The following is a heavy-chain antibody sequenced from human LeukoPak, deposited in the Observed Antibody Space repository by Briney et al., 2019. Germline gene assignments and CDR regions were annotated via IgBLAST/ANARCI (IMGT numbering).Heavy chain of an antibody. CDR3: ARGSGFDCSSTSCSPFDY. V-gene: IGHV4-34*01. J-gene: IGHJ4*02. CDR1: GGSFSGYY. D-gene: IGHD2-2*01. Sequence: SETLSLTCAVYGGSFSGYYWSWIPQPPGKGLEWIGEINHSGSTNYNPSLKSRVTISVDTSKNQFSLKLSSVTAADTAVYYCARGSGFDCSSTSCSPFDYWGQGTLVTVSS. CDR2: INHSGST.